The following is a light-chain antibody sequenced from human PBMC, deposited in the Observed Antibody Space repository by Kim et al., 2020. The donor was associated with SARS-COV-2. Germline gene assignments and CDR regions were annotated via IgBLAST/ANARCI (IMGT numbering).Light chain of an antibody. CDR2: NDN. V-gene: IGLV1-44*01. CDR1: SSHVGLYF. J-gene: IGLJ3*02. Sequence: GQRVTISCSGSSSHVGLYFVHWYQQLPGTAPKVFIYNDNQRPSGVPDRFSGSRSGTSASLAISGLQSEDEADYYCATWDVSLNGWVFGGGTQLTVL. CDR3: ATWDVSLNGWV.